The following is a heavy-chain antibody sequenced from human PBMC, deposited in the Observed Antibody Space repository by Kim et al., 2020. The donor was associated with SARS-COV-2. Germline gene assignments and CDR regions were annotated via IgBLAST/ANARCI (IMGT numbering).Heavy chain of an antibody. J-gene: IGHJ3*02. D-gene: IGHD5-12*01. V-gene: IGHV3-9*01. Sequence: GGSLRLSCAASGFTFDDYAMHWVRQAPGKGLEWVSGISWNSGSIGYADSVKGRFTISRDNAKNSLYLQMNSLRAEDTALYYCAKVQAASFRRDGYNDDAFDIWGQGTMVTVSS. CDR3: AKVQAASFRRDGYNDDAFDI. CDR1: GFTFDDYA. CDR2: ISWNSGSI.